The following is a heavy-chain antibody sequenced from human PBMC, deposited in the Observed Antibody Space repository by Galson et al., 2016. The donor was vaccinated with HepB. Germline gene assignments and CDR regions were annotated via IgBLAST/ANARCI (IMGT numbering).Heavy chain of an antibody. CDR1: GGSISTSNW. D-gene: IGHD6-19*01. J-gene: IGHJ5*02. Sequence: ETLSLTCGVSGGSISTSNWWNWVRQPPGKGLEWIGEIYHSGTTNYNPSLKSRVTISVDKSKNSFSLKLTSVTAADTAVYYCARGTGTAVVGKGNWFDTWGQGTLVTVSS. CDR3: ARGTGTAVVGKGNWFDT. CDR2: IYHSGTT. V-gene: IGHV4-4*02.